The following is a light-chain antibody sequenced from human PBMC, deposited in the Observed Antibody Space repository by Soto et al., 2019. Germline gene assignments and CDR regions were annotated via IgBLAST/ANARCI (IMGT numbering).Light chain of an antibody. CDR1: ESVTTNF. Sequence: VVLTRYPDTLSLSPGERATLSCRASESVTTNFLAWYQQKPGQAPMLLIYGASTRASGIPDRFSGSGSGTDFTLTISRLEPEDFAVYYCQRYGTSRGAFGQGTKLEIK. V-gene: IGKV3-20*01. J-gene: IGKJ2*01. CDR2: GAS. CDR3: QRYGTSRGA.